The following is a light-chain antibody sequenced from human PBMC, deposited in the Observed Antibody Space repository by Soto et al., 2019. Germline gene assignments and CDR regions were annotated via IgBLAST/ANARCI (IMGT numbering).Light chain of an antibody. Sequence: EIVLTQSPGTLSLSPGERATLSCRASQSVSSSYLAWYQHKPGQAPRLLMYGTSSRATGIPDRFSGSGSGTDFTLTISRLEPEDFAVYYCQQYDTSPETFGQGTTVDI. V-gene: IGKV3-20*01. CDR2: GTS. CDR1: QSVSSSY. J-gene: IGKJ1*01. CDR3: QQYDTSPET.